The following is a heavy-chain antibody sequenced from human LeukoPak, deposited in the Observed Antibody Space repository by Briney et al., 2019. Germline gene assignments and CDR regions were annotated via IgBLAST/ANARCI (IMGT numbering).Heavy chain of an antibody. CDR2: IFYSGST. Sequence: SETLSLTCTVSSGSISTSNYYWGWVRQPPGKALEWIGNIFYSGSTYYSPSLKSRVTISLDTSKNQFSLKLTSVTAADTAVYFCARVRGVERGSLIDYWGQGTLVTVSS. D-gene: IGHD1-1*01. CDR3: ARVRGVERGSLIDY. J-gene: IGHJ4*02. CDR1: SGSISTSNYY. V-gene: IGHV4-39*07.